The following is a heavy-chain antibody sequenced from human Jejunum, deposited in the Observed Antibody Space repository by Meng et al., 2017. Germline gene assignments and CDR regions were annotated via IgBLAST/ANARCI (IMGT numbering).Heavy chain of an antibody. CDR2: TYYRSKWSY. V-gene: IGHV6-1*01. CDR1: ADTVSSNSAA. CDR3: ARDPGGYHSALDI. J-gene: IGHJ3*02. Sequence: SETLSLTCVISADTVSSNSAAWNWIRQSPSRGLECLGRTYYRSKWSYDYALSMKSRITVNPDTSKNQFSLHLNSVTPEDTAVYYCARDPGGYHSALDIWGPGTMVTVSS. D-gene: IGHD6-25*01.